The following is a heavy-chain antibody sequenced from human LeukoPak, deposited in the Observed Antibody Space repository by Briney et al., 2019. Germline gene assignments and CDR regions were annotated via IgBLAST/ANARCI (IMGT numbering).Heavy chain of an antibody. CDR2: IYHSGST. J-gene: IGHJ4*02. Sequence: PSETLSLTCAVSGGSISSSNWWSWVRPPPGKGLEWIGEIYHSGSTNYNPSLKSRVTISVDKSKNQFSLKLSSVTAADTAVYYCAKGRELLLRFPFDYWGQGTLVTVSS. V-gene: IGHV4-4*02. CDR3: AKGRELLLRFPFDY. D-gene: IGHD1-26*01. CDR1: GGSISSSNW.